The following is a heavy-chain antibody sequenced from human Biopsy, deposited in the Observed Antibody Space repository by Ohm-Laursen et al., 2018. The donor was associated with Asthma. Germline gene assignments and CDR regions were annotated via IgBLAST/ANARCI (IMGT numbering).Heavy chain of an antibody. CDR2: INPNSGGT. J-gene: IGHJ3*02. D-gene: IGHD3-9*01. V-gene: IGHV1-2*06. Sequence: GSSVKVSCKASGYTFIGCHIHWMQQAPGQGLEWMGRINPNSGGTNYAQKFQGRVTMTRDTSASTAYMELSSLRSEDTAVYYCARTYYDFLTGQVNDAFAIWGQGTMVTVSS. CDR3: ARTYYDFLTGQVNDAFAI. CDR1: GYTFIGCH.